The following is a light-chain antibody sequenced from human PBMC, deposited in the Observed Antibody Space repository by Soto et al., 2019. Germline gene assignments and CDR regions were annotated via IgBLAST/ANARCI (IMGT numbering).Light chain of an antibody. CDR2: DVS. Sequence: QSVLTQPASVSGSPGQSITISCTGTSSDVGGYNYVSWYQQHPGKAPKLMIYDVSNWPSGVSNRFSGSKSGNTASLTISGLQAEGEADYYCSSYTSSSTSVVFGGGTKLTVL. CDR3: SSYTSSSTSVV. J-gene: IGLJ2*01. CDR1: SSDVGGYNY. V-gene: IGLV2-14*01.